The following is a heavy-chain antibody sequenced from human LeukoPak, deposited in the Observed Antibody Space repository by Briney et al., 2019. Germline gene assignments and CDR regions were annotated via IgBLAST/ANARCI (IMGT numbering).Heavy chain of an antibody. J-gene: IGHJ4*02. CDR1: GFTFSSYA. Sequence: PGGSLRLSCAASGFTFSSYAMHWVRQAPGKGLEWVAVISYDGSNKYYADSVKGRFTISRDNSKNTLYLQMNSLRAEDTAVYYCARDSGSGSYSAAHYFDYWGQGTLVTVSS. D-gene: IGHD1-26*01. V-gene: IGHV3-30-3*01. CDR2: ISYDGSNK. CDR3: ARDSGSGSYSAAHYFDY.